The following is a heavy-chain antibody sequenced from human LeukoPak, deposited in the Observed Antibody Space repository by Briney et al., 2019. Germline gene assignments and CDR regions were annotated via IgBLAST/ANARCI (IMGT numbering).Heavy chain of an antibody. V-gene: IGHV4-61*02. D-gene: IGHD3-22*01. J-gene: IGHJ4*02. CDR3: ARRSGYSSSEDY. Sequence: SETLSLTCTVSGGSISSSSYYWGWIRQPPGKGLEWIGRIYTSGSTNYNPSLKSRVTMSVDTSKNQFSLKLSSVTAADTAVYYCARRSGYSSSEDYWGQGILVTVSS. CDR1: GGSISSSSYY. CDR2: IYTSGST.